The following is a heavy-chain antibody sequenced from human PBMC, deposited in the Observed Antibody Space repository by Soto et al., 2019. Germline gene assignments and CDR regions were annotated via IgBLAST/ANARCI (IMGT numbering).Heavy chain of an antibody. Sequence: QVQLVESGGGVVQPGRSLRLSCAASGFILSTYAMYWVRQAPGKGLEWVAVISYDGNNKYYADSVKGRFTISRDNSRHTLYLQMNSLRGEDTAVYYCARAGCDGGSCYTLVGLRYGMDVWGQGTTVTVSS. CDR3: ARAGCDGGSCYTLVGLRYGMDV. V-gene: IGHV3-30-3*01. J-gene: IGHJ6*02. D-gene: IGHD2-15*01. CDR2: ISYDGNNK. CDR1: GFILSTYA.